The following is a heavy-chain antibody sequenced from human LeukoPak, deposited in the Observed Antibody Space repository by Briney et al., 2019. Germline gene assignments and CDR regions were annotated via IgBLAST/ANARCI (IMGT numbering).Heavy chain of an antibody. Sequence: PSETLSLTCDVSGGSISGDYWSWIRQTAGKGLEWIGRVHTSGSTNYNPSLTSRLTLSQDTSKNQFYLRMTSVTAADTAVYYCARILGPDYGDRYFDLWGRGTLGTFSS. CDR1: GGSISGDY. J-gene: IGHJ2*01. V-gene: IGHV4-4*07. CDR2: VHTSGST. CDR3: ARILGPDYGDRYFDL. D-gene: IGHD4-17*01.